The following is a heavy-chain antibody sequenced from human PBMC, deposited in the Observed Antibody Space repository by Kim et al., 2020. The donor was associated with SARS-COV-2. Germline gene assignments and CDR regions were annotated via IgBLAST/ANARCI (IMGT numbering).Heavy chain of an antibody. Sequence: SETLSHTCTVSGGSISSGGYYWSWIRQHPGKGLEWIGYIYYSGSTYYNPSLKSRVTISVDTSKNQFSLKLSSVTAADTAMYYCARDSAVAGTRYWGQGTLVTVSS. J-gene: IGHJ4*02. V-gene: IGHV4-31*03. CDR2: IYYSGST. CDR1: GGSISSGGYY. CDR3: ARDSAVAGTRY. D-gene: IGHD6-19*01.